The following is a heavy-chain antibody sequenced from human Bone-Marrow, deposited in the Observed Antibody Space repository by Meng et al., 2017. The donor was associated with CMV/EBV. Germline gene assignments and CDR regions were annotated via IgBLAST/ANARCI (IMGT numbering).Heavy chain of an antibody. V-gene: IGHV5-51*01. J-gene: IGHJ5*02. D-gene: IGHD3-22*01. CDR3: VRPYYNSSAYYR. CDR2: IYPGDSDT. Sequence: GGSLRLSCKGSGYSFTSYWIGWVRQLPGRGLEWMGIIYPGDSDTRYSPSFQGQVTISADKSITTAYLQWSSLQASDTAIYYCVRPYYNSSAYYRWGQGTLVTVSS. CDR1: GYSFTSYW.